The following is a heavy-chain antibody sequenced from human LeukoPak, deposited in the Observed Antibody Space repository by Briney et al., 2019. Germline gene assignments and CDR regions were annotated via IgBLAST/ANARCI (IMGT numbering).Heavy chain of an antibody. CDR1: GFTFSGYG. Sequence: GGSLRLSCAASGFTFSGYGMSWVRQAPGKGLEWVSTISGSGGSTYYADSVKGRFTISRDNSKNTLYLQMNSLRAEDTAVYYCAKSSAGHYGSGSYEYYFDYWGLGTLVTVSS. V-gene: IGHV3-23*01. CDR3: AKSSAGHYGSGSYEYYFDY. CDR2: ISGSGGST. D-gene: IGHD3-10*01. J-gene: IGHJ4*02.